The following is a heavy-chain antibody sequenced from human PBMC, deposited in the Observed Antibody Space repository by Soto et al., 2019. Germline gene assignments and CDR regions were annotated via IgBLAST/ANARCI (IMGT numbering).Heavy chain of an antibody. CDR1: GYSFSNYG. D-gene: IGHD1-26*01. Sequence: QVQLLQSGAEVKKPGASVKVSCKVSGYSFSNYGITWVRQAPGQGLEWMGWISVYDGKTAYAQKVQDRVTVTIDTSTSTACMELRSLRPDDTAVYHCARAVPYSVGARLDYWGQGTLVTVSS. J-gene: IGHJ4*02. CDR3: ARAVPYSVGARLDY. V-gene: IGHV1-18*01. CDR2: ISVYDGKT.